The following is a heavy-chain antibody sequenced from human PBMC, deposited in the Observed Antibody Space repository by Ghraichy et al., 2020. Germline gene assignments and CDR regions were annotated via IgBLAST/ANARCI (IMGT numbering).Heavy chain of an antibody. CDR2: IKQDGSEK. CDR3: ARDQFYYDFWSGYYTGRGFNWFDP. D-gene: IGHD3-3*01. J-gene: IGHJ5*02. Sequence: GGSRRLSCAASGFTFSSYWMSWVRQAPGKGLEWVANIKQDGSEKYYVDSVKGRFTISRDNAKNSLYLQMNSLRAEDTAVYYCARDQFYYDFWSGYYTGRGFNWFDPWGQGTLVTVSS. CDR1: GFTFSSYW. V-gene: IGHV3-7*01.